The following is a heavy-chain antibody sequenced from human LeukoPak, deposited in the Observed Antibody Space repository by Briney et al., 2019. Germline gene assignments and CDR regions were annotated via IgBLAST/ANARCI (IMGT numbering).Heavy chain of an antibody. CDR1: GYTFTGYY. CDR3: ARAKKGFNSRPSWDWFDP. V-gene: IGHV1-2*02. D-gene: IGHD1-1*01. J-gene: IGHJ5*02. CDR2: INPNSGGT. Sequence: GASVKVSCQASGYTFTGYYMHWVRQAPGQGLAWMGWINPNSGGTNYAQKFQGRVTMTRDTSISTAYMELSRLRSDDTAVYYCARAKKGFNSRPSWDWFDPWGQGTLVTVSS.